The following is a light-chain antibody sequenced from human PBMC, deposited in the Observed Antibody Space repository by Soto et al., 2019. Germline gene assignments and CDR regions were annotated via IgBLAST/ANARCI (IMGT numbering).Light chain of an antibody. CDR2: GNN. Sequence: QSILTQPPSVSGAPGQTVTISCTGSSSNIVSGHDVHWYQQIPGAAPKLLIYGNNNRPSGIPDRFSASKSDSSAALTINGLQAEDEADYHCQSYDNSLGGSRIFGGGTKLTVL. J-gene: IGLJ2*01. V-gene: IGLV1-40*01. CDR1: SSNIVSGHD. CDR3: QSYDNSLGGSRI.